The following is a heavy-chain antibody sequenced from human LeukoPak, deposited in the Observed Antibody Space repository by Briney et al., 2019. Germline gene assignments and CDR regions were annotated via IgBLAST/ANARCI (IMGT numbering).Heavy chain of an antibody. V-gene: IGHV1-46*01. CDR3: ARDSEGYSSGPWDGMDV. CDR2: INPSGGST. Sequence: ASVKVSCKASGYTFTSYYMHWVRQAPGQGLEWMGIINPSGGSTSYAQKFQGRVTMTRDTSTSTVYMELSSLRSEDTAVYYCARDSEGYSSGPWDGMDVWGQGTTVTVSS. CDR1: GYTFTSYY. J-gene: IGHJ6*02. D-gene: IGHD6-19*01.